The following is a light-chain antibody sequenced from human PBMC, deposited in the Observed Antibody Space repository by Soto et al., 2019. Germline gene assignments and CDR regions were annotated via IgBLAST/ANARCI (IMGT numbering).Light chain of an antibody. CDR1: HNFISTS. Sequence: ARLSCIASHNFISTSLDWYQQIPGQAPKLLLYGASTRATGVPARFSGSESGTDFTLTINSLEPEDFAAYYCQQYDRSPFTFGQGTRLEI. CDR2: GAS. V-gene: IGKV3-20*01. CDR3: QQYDRSPFT. J-gene: IGKJ5*01.